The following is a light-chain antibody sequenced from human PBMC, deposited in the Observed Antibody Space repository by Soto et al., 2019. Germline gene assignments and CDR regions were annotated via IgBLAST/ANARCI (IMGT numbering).Light chain of an antibody. Sequence: QSVLTQPRSVSGSPGQSVAISCTGGSSDVGKYNYVSWYQHHPGKAPRLMIYDVNKRPSGVPDRFSGSKSGNTASLTISGLQSEDEGDYYCCSYAGSDTVVVFGGGTKLTVL. CDR3: CSYAGSDTVVV. CDR1: SSDVGKYNY. CDR2: DVN. V-gene: IGLV2-11*01. J-gene: IGLJ3*02.